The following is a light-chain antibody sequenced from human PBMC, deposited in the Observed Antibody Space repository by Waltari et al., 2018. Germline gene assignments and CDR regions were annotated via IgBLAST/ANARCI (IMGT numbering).Light chain of an antibody. CDR2: EVT. CDR3: CSHAGSRTLV. J-gene: IGLJ2*01. V-gene: IGLV2-23*02. CDR1: SSDVGSYNL. Sequence: QSALTQPASVSGSPGQSITISCTATSSDVGSYNLVSWYQHHPGKAPKVMIYEVTKRHSGVSNRFSGSKSGNTASRTISGLKAEDEADYYCCSHAGSRTLVFGGGTKLTVL.